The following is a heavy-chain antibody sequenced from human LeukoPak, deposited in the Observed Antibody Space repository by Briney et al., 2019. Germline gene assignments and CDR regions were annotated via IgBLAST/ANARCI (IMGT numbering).Heavy chain of an antibody. V-gene: IGHV1-18*01. CDR3: ARDGELYSGSKGLFDI. Sequence: GASVKVSCKASGYTFSSYDISWVRQAPGQGLDWMGWISANNGNTNYAQKLQGRVTMTTDTSTSTAYMELRSLRSDDTAVYYCARDGELYSGSKGLFDIWGQGTMVTVSS. D-gene: IGHD1-26*01. CDR1: GYTFSSYD. J-gene: IGHJ3*02. CDR2: ISANNGNT.